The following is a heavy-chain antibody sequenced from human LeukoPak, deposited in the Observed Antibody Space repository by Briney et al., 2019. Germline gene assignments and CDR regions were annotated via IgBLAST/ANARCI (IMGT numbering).Heavy chain of an antibody. CDR2: ISASGGGT. D-gene: IGHD6-13*01. V-gene: IGHV3-23*01. CDR1: AFTFSSYA. J-gene: IGHJ4*02. Sequence: PGGSLRLSCEASAFTFSSYAMTWVRQAPGKGLEWVSVISASGGGTSYADSVKGRFTISRDNSKNTLFLQLNSLRVEDTAVYYCAKGGSTSWKASYYFDFWGQGTLVTVSS. CDR3: AKGGSTSWKASYYFDF.